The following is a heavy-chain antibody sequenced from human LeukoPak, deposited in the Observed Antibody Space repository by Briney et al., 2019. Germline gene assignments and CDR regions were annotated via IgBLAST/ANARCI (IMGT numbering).Heavy chain of an antibody. CDR2: INPDGGGT. D-gene: IGHD2-15*01. CDR3: ARETVVVADANYFDY. CDR1: GYTLPSYY. Sequence: GAAVQVSCKASGYTLPSYYIHWVRQAPGQGLEWMGIINPDGGGTTYAQKLQGRVTMTRDTSTSTVYMELSSLTSEDTAVYYCARETVVVADANYFDYWGQGSLVTVSS. V-gene: IGHV1-46*01. J-gene: IGHJ4*02.